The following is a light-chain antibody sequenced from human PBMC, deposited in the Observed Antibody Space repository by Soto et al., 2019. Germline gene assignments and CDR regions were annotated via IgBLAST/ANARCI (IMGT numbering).Light chain of an antibody. V-gene: IGLV2-14*01. CDR1: SSDVGRYNY. J-gene: IGLJ2*01. CDR2: DVS. Sequence: QSVLTQPASVSGSPGQSITISCTGTSSDVGRYNYVSWYQQHPGKAPNLMIYDVSNRPSGVSNRFSGSKSGNTASLTISGLQAEDEADYYCNSYISADTYVLFGGGTKLTVL. CDR3: NSYISADTYVL.